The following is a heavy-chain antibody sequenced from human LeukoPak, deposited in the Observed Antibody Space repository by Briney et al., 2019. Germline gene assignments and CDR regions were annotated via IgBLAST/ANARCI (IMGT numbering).Heavy chain of an antibody. D-gene: IGHD6-13*01. CDR3: ARGRSSSWYGVFDP. CDR2: MNPNSGNT. V-gene: IGHV1-8*02. CDR1: GGTFSSYA. J-gene: IGHJ5*02. Sequence: ASVKVSCKASGGTFSSYAISWVRQAPGQGLEWMGWMNPNSGNTGYAQKFQGRVTMTRNTSISTAYMELSSLRSEDTAVYYCARGRSSSWYGVFDPWGQGTLVTVSS.